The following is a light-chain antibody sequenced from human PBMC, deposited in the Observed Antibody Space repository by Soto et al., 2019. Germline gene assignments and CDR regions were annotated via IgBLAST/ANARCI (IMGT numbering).Light chain of an antibody. Sequence: DIVITQTPLSLSVTPGQPASISCKSSQSLLHSDGKTFLFWYLQKPGQSPQLLIYEVSTRVSGVPDRFSGSGSGTDFTLEISRVETDDVGIYYCMQSTQLPPTFGQGTKVDIK. V-gene: IGKV2D-29*02. CDR1: QSLLHSDGKTF. CDR3: MQSTQLPPT. CDR2: EVS. J-gene: IGKJ1*01.